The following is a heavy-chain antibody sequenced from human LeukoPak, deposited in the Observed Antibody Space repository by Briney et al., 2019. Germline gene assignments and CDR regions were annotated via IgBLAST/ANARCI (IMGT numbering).Heavy chain of an antibody. V-gene: IGHV3-53*01. Sequence: GGSLRLSCAASGFTVSSNYMSWVRQAPGKGLEWVSVIYSGGSTHYADSVKGRFTISRDNSKNTLYLQMNSLRAEDTAVYYCARAGSSAVFDYWGQGTLVTVSS. CDR1: GFTVSSNY. CDR3: ARAGSSAVFDY. J-gene: IGHJ4*02. D-gene: IGHD6-6*01. CDR2: IYSGGST.